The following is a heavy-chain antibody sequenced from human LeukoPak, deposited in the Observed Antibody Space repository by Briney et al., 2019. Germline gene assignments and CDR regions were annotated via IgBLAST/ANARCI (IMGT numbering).Heavy chain of an antibody. Sequence: GGSLRLSCAASGFSFSSYGMHWVRQAPGKGLEWVAFIRDDGSTKYYADSVKGRFPISRDNSKNTLYLQMNSLRADDTAVYYCAPGYSSSWTLDYWGQGTLVTV. D-gene: IGHD6-13*01. J-gene: IGHJ4*02. CDR1: GFSFSSYG. CDR2: IRDDGSTK. CDR3: APGYSSSWTLDY. V-gene: IGHV3-30*02.